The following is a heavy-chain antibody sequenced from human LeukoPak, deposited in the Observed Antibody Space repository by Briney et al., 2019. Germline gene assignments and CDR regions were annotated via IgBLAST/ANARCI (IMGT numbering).Heavy chain of an antibody. CDR3: AREGGFYRPLDY. D-gene: IGHD3-3*01. Sequence: SGTLSLTCGVSGGSISSTNWWTWVRQPPGKGLEWIGEVHLDGKTNYNPSLKSRLIMSVDLPENHISLKLTSVTAADTAVYYCAREGGFYRPLDYSGQGTLVTVSS. J-gene: IGHJ4*02. V-gene: IGHV4-4*02. CDR2: VHLDGKT. CDR1: GGSISSTNW.